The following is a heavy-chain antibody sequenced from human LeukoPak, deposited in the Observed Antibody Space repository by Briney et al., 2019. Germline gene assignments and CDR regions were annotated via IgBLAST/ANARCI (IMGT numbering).Heavy chain of an antibody. CDR3: ARWFASGWFYFDS. CDR1: GFSFSDYY. Sequence: PGGSLRLSCAASGFSFSDYYMSWIRQAPGKGLEWVSYISNSSRYTNYADSVRGRFTISRDNAKNSLYLLMNSLRAEDTAVYYCARWFASGWFYFDSWGQGTLVTVSS. V-gene: IGHV3-11*03. D-gene: IGHD6-19*01. J-gene: IGHJ4*02. CDR2: ISNSSRYT.